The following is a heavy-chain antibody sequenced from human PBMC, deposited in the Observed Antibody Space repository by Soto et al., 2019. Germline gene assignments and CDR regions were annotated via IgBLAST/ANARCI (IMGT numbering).Heavy chain of an antibody. CDR1: GFTFSSYW. CDR3: ARDVSPGSSSWYFDAFDL. J-gene: IGHJ3*01. Sequence: EERLVESGGGLVQPGGSLRLSCAASGFTFSSYWMTWVRQAPGKGLEWVANRKKDESKKSYLDSVRGRFTISRDNAKNSLYLQMDSLTAEDTALYYCARDVSPGSSSWYFDAFDLWGQGTMVTVSS. D-gene: IGHD6-13*01. CDR2: RKKDESKK. V-gene: IGHV3-7*05.